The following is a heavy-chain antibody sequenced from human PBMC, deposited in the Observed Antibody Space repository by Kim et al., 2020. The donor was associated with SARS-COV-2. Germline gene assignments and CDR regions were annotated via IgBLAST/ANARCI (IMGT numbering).Heavy chain of an antibody. Sequence: GGSLRLSCAASGFTFSSYAMSWVRQAPGKGLEWVSAISGSGGSTYYADSVKGRFTISRDNSKNTLYLQMNSLRAEDTAVYYCAKDLEASPSTPEDYGGSTGYNGFDPWGQGTLVTVSS. D-gene: IGHD4-17*01. CDR3: AKDLEASPSTPEDYGGSTGYNGFDP. V-gene: IGHV3-23*01. J-gene: IGHJ5*02. CDR1: GFTFSSYA. CDR2: ISGSGGST.